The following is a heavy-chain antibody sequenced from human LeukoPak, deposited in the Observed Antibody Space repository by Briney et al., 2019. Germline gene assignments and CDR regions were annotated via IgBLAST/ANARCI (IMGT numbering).Heavy chain of an antibody. CDR1: GGTFSIYA. CDR3: ASAIDYGDYGDNYYGMDV. D-gene: IGHD4-17*01. V-gene: IGHV1-69*13. CDR2: IIPIFGTA. Sequence: VASVTVSCTASGGTFSIYAISWVRQAPGQGLEWMGGIIPIFGTANYAQKFQGRVTITADESTSTAYMELSSLRSEDTAVYYCASAIDYGDYGDNYYGMDVWGQGTTVTVSS. J-gene: IGHJ6*02.